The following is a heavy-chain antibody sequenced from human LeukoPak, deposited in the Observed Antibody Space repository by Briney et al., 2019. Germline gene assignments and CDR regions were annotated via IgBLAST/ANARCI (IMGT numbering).Heavy chain of an antibody. D-gene: IGHD1-1*01. Sequence: GGSLRLSCAASGFTFSNAWMSWVRQAPGKGLEWVGRIKSKTDGGTTDYAAPVKGRFTISRDDSKNTLYLQMNSLKTEDTAVYYCTTGRYNPTQPFDIWGQGTMVTVSS. V-gene: IGHV3-15*01. CDR3: TTGRYNPTQPFDI. J-gene: IGHJ3*02. CDR2: IKSKTDGGTT. CDR1: GFTFSNAW.